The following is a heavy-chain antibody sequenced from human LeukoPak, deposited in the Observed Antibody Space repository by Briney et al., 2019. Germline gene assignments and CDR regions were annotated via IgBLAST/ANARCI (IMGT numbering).Heavy chain of an antibody. CDR3: AKNAGLGYCTDTSCPIDP. CDR2: ISGSGGST. D-gene: IGHD2-2*01. V-gene: IGHV3-23*01. Sequence: GGSLRLSCAASGFTFSSYAMSWVRQAPGKGPEWVSAISGSGGSTHYADSVKGRFTISRDYSKNTLYLQMNSLRAEDTAVYYCAKNAGLGYCTDTSCPIDPWGQGTLVTVSS. J-gene: IGHJ5*02. CDR1: GFTFSSYA.